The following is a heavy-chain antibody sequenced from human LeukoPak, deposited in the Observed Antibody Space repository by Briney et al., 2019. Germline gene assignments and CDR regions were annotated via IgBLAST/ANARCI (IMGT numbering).Heavy chain of an antibody. CDR3: ARGSLWLALDY. CDR1: GGSISSYY. J-gene: IGHJ4*02. V-gene: IGHV4-59*01. Sequence: SETLSLTCTVSGGSISSYYWSWIRQPPEKGLEWIGYIYYTGSSSYNPSLRSRVTISADTSKDQFSLKLSSVTAADTAVYYCARGSLWLALDYWGQGTLVTVSS. CDR2: IYYTGSS. D-gene: IGHD6-19*01.